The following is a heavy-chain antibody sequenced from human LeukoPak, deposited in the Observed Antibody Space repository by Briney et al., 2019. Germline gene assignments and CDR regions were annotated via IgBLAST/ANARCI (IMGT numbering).Heavy chain of an antibody. J-gene: IGHJ4*02. Sequence: PSETLSLTRAVSVYSISSSYYWGWIGQPPGKGLDWIGRIYHTGGTYYTPSHNRRIIISIETSKHQFALQLSSVTAADADGYYCASDGPTYYYDNSGYYFAYWGQGTLVSVSS. D-gene: IGHD3-22*01. CDR1: VYSISSSYY. CDR2: IYHTGGT. V-gene: IGHV4-38-2*01. CDR3: ASDGPTYYYDNSGYYFAY.